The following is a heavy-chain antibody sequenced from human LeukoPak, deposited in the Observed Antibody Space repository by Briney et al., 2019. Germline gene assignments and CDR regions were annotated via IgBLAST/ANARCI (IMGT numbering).Heavy chain of an antibody. CDR3: AKDHRARGVVVVAATTGFDY. J-gene: IGHJ4*02. CDR2: TSGSGGST. V-gene: IGHV3-23*01. CDR1: GFTFSSYA. D-gene: IGHD2-15*01. Sequence: GGSLRLSCAASGFTFSSYAMSWVRQAPGKGLEWVSATSGSGGSTYYADSVKGRFTISRDNSQNTLYLQMNSLRAEDTAVYYCAKDHRARGVVVVAATTGFDYWGQGTLVTVSS.